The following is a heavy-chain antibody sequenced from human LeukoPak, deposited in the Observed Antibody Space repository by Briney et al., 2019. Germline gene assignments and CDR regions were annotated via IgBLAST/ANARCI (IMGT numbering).Heavy chain of an antibody. V-gene: IGHV1-18*04. D-gene: IGHD3-9*01. Sequence: ASVKVSCKASGYTFTSYGISWVRQAPGQGLEWMGWISAYNGNTNYAQKLQGRVTMTTDTSTSTAYMELRSLRSDDTAVYYCARDDPSYDILTGLGLKWFDPWGQGTLVTVSS. CDR1: GYTFTSYG. CDR2: ISAYNGNT. CDR3: ARDDPSYDILTGLGLKWFDP. J-gene: IGHJ5*02.